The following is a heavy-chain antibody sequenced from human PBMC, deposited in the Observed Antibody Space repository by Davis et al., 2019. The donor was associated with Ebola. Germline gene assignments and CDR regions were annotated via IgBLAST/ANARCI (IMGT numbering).Heavy chain of an antibody. Sequence: PGGSLRLSCAVHGGSFSGYYWSWIRQPPGKGLEWIGEINHSGSTNYNPSLKSRVTISVDTSKNQFSLKLSSVTAADTAVYYCARQGRLLGRDWFDPGGQGTLVTVSS. CDR2: INHSGST. CDR3: ARQGRLLGRDWFDP. J-gene: IGHJ5*02. CDR1: GGSFSGYY. D-gene: IGHD3-22*01. V-gene: IGHV4-34*01.